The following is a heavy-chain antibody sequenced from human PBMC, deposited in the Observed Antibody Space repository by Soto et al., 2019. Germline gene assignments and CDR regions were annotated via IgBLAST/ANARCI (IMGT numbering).Heavy chain of an antibody. J-gene: IGHJ4*02. D-gene: IGHD3-22*01. Sequence: EVQLLESGGDLIQPGGSLRLSCAASGFTFNIYAMTWVRQAPGWGLEWVSAISRYGDITYYADSVEGRFSISRDNSKNTLYLQMNSLRAEDTAVYYCAKDRYLDHDSRGYLFDNWGQGTLVTVSS. CDR2: ISRYGDIT. CDR1: GFTFNIYA. CDR3: AKDRYLDHDSRGYLFDN. V-gene: IGHV3-23*01.